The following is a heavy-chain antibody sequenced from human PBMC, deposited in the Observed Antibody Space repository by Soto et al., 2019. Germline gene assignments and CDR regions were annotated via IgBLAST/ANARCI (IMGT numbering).Heavy chain of an antibody. CDR3: AKDEMTMVRGVLDH. D-gene: IGHD3-10*01. CDR1: GFTFSSHA. CDR2: VSHDGTNK. J-gene: IGHJ4*02. V-gene: IGHV3-30*18. Sequence: QEQLVESGGGVVHPGRSLRLSCAASGFTFSSHAMHWVRQAPGKGLEWVAVVSHDGTNKYYADSVRGRFAVSRDNSENTLYLQMTSLRAEDTAVYYCAKDEMTMVRGVLDHWGQGTLVTVSA.